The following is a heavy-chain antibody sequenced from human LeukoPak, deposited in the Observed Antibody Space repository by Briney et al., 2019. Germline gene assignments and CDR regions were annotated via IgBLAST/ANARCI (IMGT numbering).Heavy chain of an antibody. Sequence: SETLSLTCSVSDVSISSYYWSWIRQPPGKGLEWIAYIYYSGSTNYNPSLKSRVTISIDTSKNQFSLKVSSVTAADTAVYYCATSYSSGWCSLDYWGQGTLVTVSS. D-gene: IGHD6-19*01. V-gene: IGHV4-59*01. CDR2: IYYSGST. CDR1: DVSISSYY. CDR3: ATSYSSGWCSLDY. J-gene: IGHJ4*02.